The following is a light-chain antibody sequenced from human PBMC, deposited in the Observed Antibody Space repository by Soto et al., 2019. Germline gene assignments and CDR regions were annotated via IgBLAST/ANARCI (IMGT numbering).Light chain of an antibody. CDR1: QSVSSSY. J-gene: IGKJ2*01. Sequence: ESVLTQSPGTLSLSPGDRATLSCRASQSVSSSYFAWYQQKPGQAPRLLIFATSSRATGIPDRFSGSGSGTDFTLTISRLEPEDFAVYYCQQFGGSPPEYTFGQGAKLEI. CDR3: QQFGGSPPEYT. CDR2: ATS. V-gene: IGKV3-20*01.